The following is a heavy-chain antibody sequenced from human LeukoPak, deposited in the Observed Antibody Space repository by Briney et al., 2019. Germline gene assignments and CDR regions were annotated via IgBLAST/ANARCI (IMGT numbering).Heavy chain of an antibody. J-gene: IGHJ4*02. V-gene: IGHV4-59*08. CDR2: IYYSGST. CDR3: ARQGGCYYFDY. CDR1: GGSISSYY. Sequence: SETLSLTCTVSGGSISSYYWSWIRQPPGKGLEWIGYIYYSGSTNYNPSLKSRVTISVDTSKNQFSLKLSSVTAADTAVYYCARQGGCYYFDYWGQGTLVTVSS. D-gene: IGHD2-15*01.